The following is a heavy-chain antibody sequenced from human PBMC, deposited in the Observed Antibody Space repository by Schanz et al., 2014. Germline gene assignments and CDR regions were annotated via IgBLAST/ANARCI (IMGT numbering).Heavy chain of an antibody. Sequence: QVLLVQSGAEVKQPGASVKVSCKASGYTFTAYFIHWVRQAPGQGLEWMGRINPNTGGTNFAQKFQGGVTMTRDTSITTAYMDLSGLTSDDTAVYYCARDGNQPLDAWGQGTLVTVSS. CDR3: ARDGNQPLDA. CDR2: INPNTGGT. D-gene: IGHD2-2*01. J-gene: IGHJ5*02. CDR1: GYTFTAYF. V-gene: IGHV1-2*06.